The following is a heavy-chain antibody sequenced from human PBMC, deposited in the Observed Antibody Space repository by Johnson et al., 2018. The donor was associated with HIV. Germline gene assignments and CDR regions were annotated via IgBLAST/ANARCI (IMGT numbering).Heavy chain of an antibody. J-gene: IGHJ3*02. CDR2: IRYDGSNK. V-gene: IGHV3-30*02. Sequence: VQLVESGGGVVQPGGSLRLSCAASGFTFSSYGMHWVRQAPGKGLEWVAFIRYDGSNKYYAASVKGRFTISRDNSKNTLYLQMNSLRAEDTAVYYCAKHGGDDAFDIWGQGTMVTVSS. D-gene: IGHD3-16*01. CDR1: GFTFSSYG. CDR3: AKHGGDDAFDI.